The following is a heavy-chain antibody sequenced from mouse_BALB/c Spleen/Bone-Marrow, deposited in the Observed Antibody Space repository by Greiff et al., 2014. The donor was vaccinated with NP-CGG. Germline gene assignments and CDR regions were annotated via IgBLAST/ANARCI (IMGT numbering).Heavy chain of an antibody. Sequence: VQLQQSGAELVKPGASVKLSCKASGYTFSNYYMYWVKQRPGQGLEWIGESNPSNGGSNFNEKFKSKATLTVDKSSSTAYMQLSSLTSEASAVYYCTRSNYGYWYFDVWGAGTTVTVSS. CDR2: SNPSNGGS. CDR1: GYTFSNYY. J-gene: IGHJ1*01. D-gene: IGHD1-1*01. V-gene: IGHV1S81*02. CDR3: TRSNYGYWYFDV.